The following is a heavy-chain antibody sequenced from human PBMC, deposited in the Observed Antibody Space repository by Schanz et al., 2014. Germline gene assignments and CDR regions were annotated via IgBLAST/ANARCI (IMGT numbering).Heavy chain of an antibody. D-gene: IGHD5-18*01. V-gene: IGHV3-30*04. Sequence: QVQLVESGGGVVQPGGSLRLSCAASGFSFSTYAMHWVRQAPGKGLEWVAVILYDGSKTYYADSVKGRFTISRDNSKNTLSLQMNSLRAEDTAVYYCAREEGYGYGPGAFDIWGQGTMVTVSS. J-gene: IGHJ3*02. CDR3: AREEGYGYGPGAFDI. CDR2: ILYDGSKT. CDR1: GFSFSTYA.